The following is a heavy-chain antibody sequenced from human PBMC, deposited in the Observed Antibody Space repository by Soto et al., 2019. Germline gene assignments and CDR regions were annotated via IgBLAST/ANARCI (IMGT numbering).Heavy chain of an antibody. Sequence: SETLSLTCAVYGGSFSGYYWSWIRQPPGKGLEWIGEINHSGSTNYNPSLKSRVTISVDTSKNQFSLKLSSVTAADTAVYYCARGGPRIQLWFFGYWGQGTLVTVSS. CDR2: INHSGST. V-gene: IGHV4-34*01. CDR3: ARGGPRIQLWFFGY. J-gene: IGHJ4*02. D-gene: IGHD5-18*01. CDR1: GGSFSGYY.